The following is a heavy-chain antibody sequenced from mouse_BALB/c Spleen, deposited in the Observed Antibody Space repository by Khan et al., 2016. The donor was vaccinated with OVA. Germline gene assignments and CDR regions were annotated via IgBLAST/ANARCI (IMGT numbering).Heavy chain of an antibody. CDR2: IFPGTGTT. D-gene: IGHD2-10*01. V-gene: IGHV1S132*01. CDR3: ARAYFGNYDFTY. Sequence: VQLQESGAELVKPGASVKLSCKTSGYTFTNYWIQWVKQRPGQGLGWIGEIFPGTGTTYYNENFKAKATLTIDKSSNTAYIQLSSLTSEDSAVYFCARAYFGNYDFTYWGQGTLVTVSA. CDR1: GYTFTNYW. J-gene: IGHJ3*01.